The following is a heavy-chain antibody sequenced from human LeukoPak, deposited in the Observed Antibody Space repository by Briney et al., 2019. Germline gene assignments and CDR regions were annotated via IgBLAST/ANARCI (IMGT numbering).Heavy chain of an antibody. Sequence: ASVNVSCKASRGTFSSYAISWVRQAPGQGLEWMGGILPIFGTANYEQKFQSRGTITTDESTSTAYMELSSLRSEDTAVYYCARRTTGYSSGWYDSRRHLNWFDPWGQGTLVTVSS. CDR2: ILPIFGTA. CDR3: ARRTTGYSSGWYDSRRHLNWFDP. V-gene: IGHV1-69*05. J-gene: IGHJ5*02. CDR1: RGTFSSYA. D-gene: IGHD6-19*01.